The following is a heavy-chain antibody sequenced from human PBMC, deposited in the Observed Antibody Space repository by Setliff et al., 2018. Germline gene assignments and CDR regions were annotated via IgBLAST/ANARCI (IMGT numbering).Heavy chain of an antibody. CDR1: GGSSTPYY. Sequence: SETLSLTCTVSGGSSTPYYWSWIRQPPGKGLEWIGYVYYSGTAYYNPSLKSRVTVIVDTSKNQFSLRLSSVTAADTAVYYCARGGTFRYFDYWGQGTLVTVSS. J-gene: IGHJ4*02. CDR3: ARGGTFRYFDY. CDR2: VYYSGTA. D-gene: IGHD5-12*01. V-gene: IGHV4-59*01.